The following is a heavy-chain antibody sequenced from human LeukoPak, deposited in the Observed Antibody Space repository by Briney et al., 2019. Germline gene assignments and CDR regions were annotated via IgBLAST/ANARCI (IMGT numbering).Heavy chain of an antibody. CDR2: IYHSGST. J-gene: IGHJ4*02. V-gene: IGHV4-39*07. CDR3: ARAGSTSIVVPYYFDY. D-gene: IGHD1-26*01. CDR1: GGSISSSSYY. Sequence: SETLSLTCTVSGGSISSSSYYWGWIRQPPGKGLEWIGSIYHSGSTYYNPSLKSRATISVDTSKNQFSLKLSSVTAADTAVYYCARAGSTSIVVPYYFDYWGQGTLVTVSS.